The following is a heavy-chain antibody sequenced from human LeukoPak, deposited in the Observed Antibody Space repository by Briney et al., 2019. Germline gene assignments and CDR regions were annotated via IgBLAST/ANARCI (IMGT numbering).Heavy chain of an antibody. CDR2: INSDGSST. Sequence: GGSLRLSCAASGFTFSSYWMHWVRQAPGKGLVWVSRINSDGSSTSYADSVKGRFTISRDNAKNTLYLQMNSLRAADTAVYYCASLRPWGYYYYYMDVWGKGTTVTVSS. D-gene: IGHD3-16*01. V-gene: IGHV3-74*01. CDR1: GFTFSSYW. CDR3: ASLRPWGYYYYYMDV. J-gene: IGHJ6*03.